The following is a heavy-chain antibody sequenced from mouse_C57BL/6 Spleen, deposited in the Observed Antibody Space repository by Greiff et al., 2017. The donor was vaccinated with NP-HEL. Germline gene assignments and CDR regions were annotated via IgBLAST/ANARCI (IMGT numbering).Heavy chain of an antibody. CDR1: GYTFTDYE. Sequence: QVQLQQSGAELVRPGASVTLSCKASGYTFTDYEMHWVKQTPVHGLEWIGAIDPETGGTAYNQKFKGKAILTADKSSSTAYMELRSLTSEDSAVYYCTRRYYSNFPMDYWGQGTSVTVSS. V-gene: IGHV1-15*01. CDR2: IDPETGGT. D-gene: IGHD2-5*01. J-gene: IGHJ4*01. CDR3: TRRYYSNFPMDY.